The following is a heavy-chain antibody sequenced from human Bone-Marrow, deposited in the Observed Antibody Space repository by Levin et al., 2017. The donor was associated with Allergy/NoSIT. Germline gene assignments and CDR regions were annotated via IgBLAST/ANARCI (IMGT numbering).Heavy chain of an antibody. D-gene: IGHD6-19*01. CDR1: GFTFSSYV. Sequence: GGSLRLSCAASGFTFSSYVMSWVRQAPGKGLEWVSAISGSGGSTYYADSVKGRFIISRDNSKNTLYLQMNSLRAEDTALYYCAKAYSSGWQSAFVDYWGQGTLVTVSS. V-gene: IGHV3-23*01. J-gene: IGHJ4*02. CDR3: AKAYSSGWQSAFVDY. CDR2: ISGSGGST.